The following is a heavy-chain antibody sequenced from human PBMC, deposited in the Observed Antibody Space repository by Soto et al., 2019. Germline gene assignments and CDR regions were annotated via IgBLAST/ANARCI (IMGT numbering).Heavy chain of an antibody. Sequence: QLQLQESGSGLVKPSQTLSLTCAVSGGSISSGGYSWSWIRQPPGKGLEWIGYIYHSGSTYYNPSPNSRVTIPVARSKNQSALKLGSVTAADTAVYYCAAWSRDFQHWGQGTLVTVSS. CDR1: GGSISSGGYS. D-gene: IGHD2-8*02. CDR3: AAWSRDFQH. J-gene: IGHJ1*01. V-gene: IGHV4-30-2*01. CDR2: IYHSGST.